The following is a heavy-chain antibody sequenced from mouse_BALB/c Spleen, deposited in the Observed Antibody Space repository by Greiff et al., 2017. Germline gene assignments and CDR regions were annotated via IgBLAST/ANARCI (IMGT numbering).Heavy chain of an antibody. V-gene: IGHV2-4-1*01. CDR1: GFSLTSYG. CDR2: IWSGGST. Sequence: VQLQQSGPGLVKPSQSLSITCTVSGFSLTSYGVHWVRQSPGKGLEWLGVIWSGGSTDYNAAFISRLSISKDNSKSHVFFKMNSLQADDTAIYYCARTITTATAWFAYWGQGTLVTVSA. J-gene: IGHJ3*01. CDR3: ARTITTATAWFAY. D-gene: IGHD1-2*01.